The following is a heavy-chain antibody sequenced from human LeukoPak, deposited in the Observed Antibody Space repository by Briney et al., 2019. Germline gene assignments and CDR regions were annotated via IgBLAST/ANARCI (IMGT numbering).Heavy chain of an antibody. Sequence: GRSLRLSCAASGFTFSSYAMHWVRQAPGKGLEWVAVISYDGSNKYYADSVKGRFTISRDNSKNTLYLQMNSLRAEDTAVYYCARDRGQWLVQGIDYWGQGTPVTVSS. CDR3: ARDRGQWLVQGIDY. CDR1: GFTFSSYA. CDR2: ISYDGSNK. V-gene: IGHV3-30*04. J-gene: IGHJ4*02. D-gene: IGHD6-19*01.